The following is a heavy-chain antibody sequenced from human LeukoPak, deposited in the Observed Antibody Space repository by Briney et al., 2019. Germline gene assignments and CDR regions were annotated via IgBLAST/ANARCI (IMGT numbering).Heavy chain of an antibody. CDR1: GGSISSYY. J-gene: IGHJ6*03. V-gene: IGHV4-4*09. D-gene: IGHD3-3*01. CDR2: IYTSGST. CDR3: ARTYYDFYYYYCMDV. Sequence: TSETLSLTCTVSGGSISSYYWSWIRQPPGKGLEWIGYIYTSGSTNYNPSLKSRVTISVDTSKNQFSLELSSVTAADTAVHYCARTYYDFYYYYCMDVWGKGTTVTVSS.